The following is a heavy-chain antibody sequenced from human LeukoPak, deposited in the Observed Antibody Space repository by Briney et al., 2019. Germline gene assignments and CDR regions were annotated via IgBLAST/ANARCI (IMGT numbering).Heavy chain of an antibody. J-gene: IGHJ4*02. CDR1: GFTFSSYG. CDR3: AKDREYYDFWSGYYAPSGY. Sequence: TSLRLSCAASGFTFSSYGMHWVRQAPGKGLEWVAVISYDGSNKYYADSVKGRFTISRDNSKNTLYLQMNSPRAEDTAVHYCAKDREYYDFWSGYYAPSGYWGQGTLVTVSS. CDR2: ISYDGSNK. D-gene: IGHD3-3*01. V-gene: IGHV3-30*18.